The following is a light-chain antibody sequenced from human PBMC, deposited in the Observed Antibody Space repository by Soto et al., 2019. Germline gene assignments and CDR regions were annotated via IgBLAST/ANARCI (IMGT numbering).Light chain of an antibody. CDR1: QSVLYSSNNKNY. V-gene: IGKV4-1*01. J-gene: IGKJ2*01. CDR2: WAS. CDR3: QQYYGTLYT. Sequence: DIVMTQSPDSLAVSLGEWATINCKSSQSVLYSSNNKNYLAWYQQKPGQPPKLLIYWASTRESGVPDRFSGSGSGTDFTLTISSLQAEDVAVYYCQQYYGTLYTFGQGTKLEIK.